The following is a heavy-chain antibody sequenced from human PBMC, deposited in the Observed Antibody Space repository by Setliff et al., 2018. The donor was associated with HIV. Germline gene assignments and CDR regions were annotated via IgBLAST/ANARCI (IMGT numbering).Heavy chain of an antibody. Sequence: SGPTLVNPTPTLTLTCTFSGFSLNTVGMCVSWIRQPPGKALEWLARIDWDDDKYYITSLKTRLTISKDTSKHQVVLTMTNMDPVDSGTYFCARTRPPSRLASAYFFDSLGQGTLVTVSS. D-gene: IGHD6-25*01. CDR2: IDWDDDK. V-gene: IGHV2-70*11. CDR1: GFSLNTVGMC. CDR3: ARTRPPSRLASAYFFDS. J-gene: IGHJ4*02.